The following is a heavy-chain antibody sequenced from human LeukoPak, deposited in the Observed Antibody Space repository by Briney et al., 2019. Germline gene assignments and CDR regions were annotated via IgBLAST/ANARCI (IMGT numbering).Heavy chain of an antibody. CDR2: IIPIFGTA. Sequence: SVKVSCKASGGTFSSYAISWVRQAPGQGLEWMGGIIPIFGTANYAQKFQGRVTITTDESTSTAYMELSSLRSEDTAVYYCATDSRKYQLLEDAFDIWGQGTMVTVSS. CDR3: ATDSRKYQLLEDAFDI. V-gene: IGHV1-69*05. D-gene: IGHD2-2*01. J-gene: IGHJ3*02. CDR1: GGTFSSYA.